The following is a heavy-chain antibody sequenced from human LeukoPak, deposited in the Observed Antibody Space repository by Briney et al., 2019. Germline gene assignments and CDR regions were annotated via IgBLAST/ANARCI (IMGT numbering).Heavy chain of an antibody. J-gene: IGHJ4*02. V-gene: IGHV3-30*02. CDR1: GFTFSSYG. Sequence: GGSLRLSCAASGFTFSSYGMHWVRQAPGKGLEWVAFIRYDENNKYYADSVKGRFTISRDNSKNTLYLQMNSLRAEDTAVYYCAKPGKYCSSTSCYTHFDYWGQGTLVTVSS. CDR3: AKPGKYCSSTSCYTHFDY. CDR2: IRYDENNK. D-gene: IGHD2-2*02.